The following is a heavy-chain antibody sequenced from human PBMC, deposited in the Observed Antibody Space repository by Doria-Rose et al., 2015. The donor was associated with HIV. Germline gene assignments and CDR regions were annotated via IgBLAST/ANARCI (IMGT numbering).Heavy chain of an antibody. CDR1: GGSISHYY. V-gene: IGHV4-59*01. J-gene: IGHJ4*02. D-gene: IGHD1-26*01. Sequence: QVQLQESGPGLVKPSETLSLTCSVSGGSISHYYWSWIRQPPGKRLEYIGDIFDTGSTTYSPSLKSRVSISIDTSKNKFSLRLSSVTAADTAVYYCARVLSGTYDYWGQGTLATVSS. CDR3: ARVLSGTYDY. CDR2: IFDTGST.